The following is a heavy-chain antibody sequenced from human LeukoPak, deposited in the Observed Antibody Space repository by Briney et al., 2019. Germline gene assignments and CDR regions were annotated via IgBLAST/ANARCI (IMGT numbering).Heavy chain of an antibody. CDR2: IKSDGSST. CDR1: GFTFSSYW. D-gene: IGHD2-2*01. CDR3: AKEGVVCSSTSCYLAAFDV. Sequence: PGGSLRLSCGASGFTFSSYWMHWVRQAPGQGLVWVSRIKSDGSSTAYADSVKGRFTISRDNAKNTLSLQMNSLRAEDTAVYYCAKEGVVCSSTSCYLAAFDVWGQGTMVTVSS. V-gene: IGHV3-74*01. J-gene: IGHJ3*01.